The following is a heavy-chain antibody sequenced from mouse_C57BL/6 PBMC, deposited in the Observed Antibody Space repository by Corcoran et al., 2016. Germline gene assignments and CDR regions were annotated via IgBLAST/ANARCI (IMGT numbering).Heavy chain of an antibody. Sequence: QIQLVQSGPELKKPGETVKISCKASGYTFTTYGMSWVKQAPGKGLKWMGWINTYSGVPTYADDFKGRFAFSLETSASTAYLQINNLKNEDTATYFCARVVESLFAYWGQGTLVTVSA. CDR3: ARVVESLFAY. CDR2: INTYSGVP. J-gene: IGHJ3*01. V-gene: IGHV9-3*01. CDR1: GYTFTTYG.